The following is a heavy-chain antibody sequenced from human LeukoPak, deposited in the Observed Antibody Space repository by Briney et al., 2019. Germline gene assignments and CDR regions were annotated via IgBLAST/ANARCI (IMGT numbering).Heavy chain of an antibody. D-gene: IGHD3-9*01. CDR1: GFTFSSYW. J-gene: IGHJ4*02. CDR3: ARVEKDYDILTGYYTPAYFDY. Sequence: GSLRLSCAASGFTFSSYWMSWIRQPAGKGLEWIGRIYTTGSTNYNPSLKSRVTMSVDTSKNQFSLKLSSVTAADTAVYYCARVEKDYDILTGYYTPAYFDYWGQGTLVTVSS. V-gene: IGHV4-4*07. CDR2: IYTTGST.